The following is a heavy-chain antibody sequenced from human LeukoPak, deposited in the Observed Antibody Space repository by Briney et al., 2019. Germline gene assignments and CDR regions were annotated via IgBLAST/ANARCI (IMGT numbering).Heavy chain of an antibody. D-gene: IGHD5-18*01. CDR1: GYTFTGYY. CDR3: ARLPMDTAMVIGSVDY. J-gene: IGHJ4*02. Sequence: ASVKVSCKASGYTFTGYYMHWVRQAPGQGLEWMGWINPNSGGTNYAQKFQGRVTMTRDTSISTAYMELSRLRSDDTAVYYCARLPMDTAMVIGSVDYWGQGTLVTVSS. CDR2: INPNSGGT. V-gene: IGHV1-2*02.